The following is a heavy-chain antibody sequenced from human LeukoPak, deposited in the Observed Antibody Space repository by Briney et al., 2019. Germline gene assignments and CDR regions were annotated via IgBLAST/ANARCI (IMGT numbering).Heavy chain of an antibody. J-gene: IGHJ4*02. CDR3: AKALGPFGVGGYYFDS. Sequence: GGSLTLSCAASGFTFSSYAMSWVRQAPAKGLEWVSAISGSGGSTYYADSVQGRFTISRDNSTNTMYLQMNSLRAEDTAVYYCAKALGPFGVGGYYFDSWGQGTLVTVSS. V-gene: IGHV3-23*01. D-gene: IGHD3-3*01. CDR1: GFTFSSYA. CDR2: ISGSGGST.